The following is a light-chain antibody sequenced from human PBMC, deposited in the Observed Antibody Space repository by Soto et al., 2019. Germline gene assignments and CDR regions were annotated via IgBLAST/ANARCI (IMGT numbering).Light chain of an antibody. CDR1: ENINNC. Sequence: DIQMTQSPSSLSASVGDRVTLTCRASENINNCLSWFQQKAGQAPKLLIFAASTLQSGVPSRFSGSGSGTDFVLTIDSLQPEDFATYYCHQTFIAPATFGQGTK. CDR2: AAS. V-gene: IGKV1-39*01. J-gene: IGKJ1*01. CDR3: HQTFIAPAT.